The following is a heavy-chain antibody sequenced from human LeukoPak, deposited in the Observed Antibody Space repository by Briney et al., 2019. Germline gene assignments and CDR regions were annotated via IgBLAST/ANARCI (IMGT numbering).Heavy chain of an antibody. CDR3: AKDWIQFNRVFDCFDS. Sequence: GGSLRLSCAASGFTFSSYAMHWVRQAPGKGLEWFATIGNTETFYADSVTGRFTISRDNSKNTVNLQMNRLRVEDTAIYYCAKDWIQFNRVFDCFDSWGQGTLVTVSS. CDR2: IGNTET. CDR1: GFTFSSYA. V-gene: IGHV3-23*01. D-gene: IGHD5-18*01. J-gene: IGHJ4*02.